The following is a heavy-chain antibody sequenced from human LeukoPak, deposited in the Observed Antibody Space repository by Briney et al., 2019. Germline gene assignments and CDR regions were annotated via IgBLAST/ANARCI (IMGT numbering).Heavy chain of an antibody. CDR3: ARHGDGYNPFDY. CDR2: IYYRGST. Sequence: SETLSLTCAVYGGSFIAYYWGWIRQPPGKGLEWIGSIYYRGSTYYNPSLMSRVTISLDTSKNQFSLTLRSVTAADTAVYYCARHGDGYNPFDYWGQGILVTVSA. J-gene: IGHJ4*02. V-gene: IGHV4-39*01. D-gene: IGHD5-24*01. CDR1: GGSFIAYY.